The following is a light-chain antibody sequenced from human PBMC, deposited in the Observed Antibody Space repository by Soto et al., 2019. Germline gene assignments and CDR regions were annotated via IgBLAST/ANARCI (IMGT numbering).Light chain of an antibody. CDR1: TNDIGAYGY. V-gene: IGLV2-14*01. Sequence: QSALTQPASVSGSLGQSITLSCTGSTNDIGAYGYVSWYQQHPGQAPKLIIYNAIDRPAGVSYRFSGYKSGNTASLTISGLQAEDEADYYCSSYAGTTTLFGGGTKLTVL. J-gene: IGLJ2*01. CDR3: SSYAGTTTL. CDR2: NAI.